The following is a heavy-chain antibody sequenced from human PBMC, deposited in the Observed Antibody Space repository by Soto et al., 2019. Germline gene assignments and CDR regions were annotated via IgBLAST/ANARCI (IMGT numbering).Heavy chain of an antibody. J-gene: IGHJ4*02. Sequence: QVQLQESGPGLVKPSQTLSLTCTVSGGSISSGGYYWSWIRQHPGKGLEWIGNIYYSGSTYYNPSLKSXXTXSXXTPKTQFSLTLSSVTAADTAVYYCARGGYSYGLDYWGQGTLVTVSS. CDR3: ARGGYSYGLDY. V-gene: IGHV4-31*03. CDR1: GGSISSGGYY. D-gene: IGHD5-18*01. CDR2: IYYSGST.